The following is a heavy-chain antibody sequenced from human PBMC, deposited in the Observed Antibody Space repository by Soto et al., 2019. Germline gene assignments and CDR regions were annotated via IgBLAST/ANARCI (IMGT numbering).Heavy chain of an antibody. CDR3: AKCPSDFWSGYYGAGPSWYFDY. CDR1: GFTFSSYA. J-gene: IGHJ4*02. V-gene: IGHV3-23*01. D-gene: IGHD3-3*01. Sequence: EVPLLESGGGLVQPGGSLRIYCASSGFTFSSYAMSWVRQAPGKGLEWVSAISGSGGSTYYADSVKGRFTISRDNSKNTLYLQMNSLRAADTAVYYCAKCPSDFWSGYYGAGPSWYFDYWGQGTLVTVSS. CDR2: ISGSGGST.